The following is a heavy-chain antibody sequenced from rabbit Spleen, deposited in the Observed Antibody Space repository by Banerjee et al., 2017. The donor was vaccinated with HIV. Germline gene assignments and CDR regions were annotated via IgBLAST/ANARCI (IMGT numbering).Heavy chain of an antibody. V-gene: IGHV1S40*01. D-gene: IGHD4-1*01. CDR1: GFSFSSSYW. CDR3: ARETSSGWGIVSFYFSL. Sequence: QSLEESGGDLVKPGASLTLTCTASGFSFSSSYWMCWVRQAPGKGLEWIACIDSGSSGDTYYANWAKGRFTISKTSSTTVTLQMTSLTAADTATYFCARETSSGWGIVSFYFSLWGPGTLVTVS. J-gene: IGHJ4*01. CDR2: IDSGSSGDT.